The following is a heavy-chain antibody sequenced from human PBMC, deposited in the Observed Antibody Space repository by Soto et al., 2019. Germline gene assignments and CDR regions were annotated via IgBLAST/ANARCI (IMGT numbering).Heavy chain of an antibody. CDR1: GFTFSSYA. J-gene: IGHJ6*02. CDR3: AKAFDYSNYYYYGMDV. D-gene: IGHD4-4*01. Sequence: EVQLLESGGGLVQPGGSLRLSCAASGFTFSSYAMSWVRQAPGKGLEWVSAISGSGGSTYYADSVKGRFTISRDNSKNPLYLQMNSLRAEDTAVYYCAKAFDYSNYYYYGMDVWGRGSTVTVSS. V-gene: IGHV3-23*01. CDR2: ISGSGGST.